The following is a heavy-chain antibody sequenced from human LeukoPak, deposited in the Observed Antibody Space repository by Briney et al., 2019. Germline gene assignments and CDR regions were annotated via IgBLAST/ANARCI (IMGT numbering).Heavy chain of an antibody. D-gene: IGHD3-22*01. V-gene: IGHV3-30*18. CDR1: GFSFSSYG. CDR2: ISYDGSNK. Sequence: PGRSLRLSCAASGFSFSSYGMHWVRQAPDKGLEWVALISYDGSNKYYADSVNGRFTISRDNSKNTLYLQMNSLRAEDTAVYYCAKEWYYYDTSGYYSYFDYWGQGTLVTVSS. J-gene: IGHJ4*02. CDR3: AKEWYYYDTSGYYSYFDY.